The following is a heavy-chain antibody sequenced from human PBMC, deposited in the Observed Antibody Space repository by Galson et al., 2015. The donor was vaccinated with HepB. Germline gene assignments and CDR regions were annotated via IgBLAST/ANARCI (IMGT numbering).Heavy chain of an antibody. J-gene: IGHJ5*02. Sequence: SLRLSCAASGFTFSSYGMHWVRQAPGKGLEWVAVIWYDGSNKYYADSVKGRFTISRDNSKNTLYLQMNSLRAEDTAVYYCARDRRDSSGYYGYLWGWFDPWGQGTLVTVSS. CDR1: GFTFSSYG. D-gene: IGHD3-22*01. V-gene: IGHV3-33*01. CDR3: ARDRRDSSGYYGYLWGWFDP. CDR2: IWYDGSNK.